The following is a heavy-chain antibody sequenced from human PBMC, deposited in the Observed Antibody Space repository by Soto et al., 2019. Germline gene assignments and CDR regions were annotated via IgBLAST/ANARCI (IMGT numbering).Heavy chain of an antibody. V-gene: IGHV3-23*01. CDR1: GSTFSSYA. Sequence: PGGSLRLSCAASGSTFSSYAMSWVRQAPGKGPEWVSAISGSGGSTYYADSVKGRFTISRDNSKNTLYLQMNSLRAEDTAVYYCAKVEVAALYYYYGMDVWGQGTTVTVSS. CDR2: ISGSGGST. J-gene: IGHJ6*02. CDR3: AKVEVAALYYYYGMDV. D-gene: IGHD6-6*01.